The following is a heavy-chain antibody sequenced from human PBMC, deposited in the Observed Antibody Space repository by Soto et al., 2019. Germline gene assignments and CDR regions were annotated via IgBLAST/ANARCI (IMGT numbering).Heavy chain of an antibody. V-gene: IGHV4-59*01. CDR3: AREYSSGGYYFDY. Sequence: TSETLSLTCTVSGDSISSNYWSWIRQPPGKGLEWIGYIYYSGSTNYNPTLKSRVTISVDTSKNQFSLKLSSVNAADTAVYYCAREYSSGGYYFDYWGQGPLVTVSS. CDR1: GDSISSNY. J-gene: IGHJ4*02. D-gene: IGHD6-19*01. CDR2: IYYSGST.